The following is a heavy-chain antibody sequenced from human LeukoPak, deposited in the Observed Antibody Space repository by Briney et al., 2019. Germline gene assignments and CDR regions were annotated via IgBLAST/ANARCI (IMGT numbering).Heavy chain of an antibody. CDR2: IYNIETT. V-gene: IGHV4-59*13. J-gene: IGHJ5*02. CDR1: GGPMVNYH. CDR3: ARGLDGYRFDP. Sequence: SETLSLTCTVSGGPMVNYHWTWIRQSPGKEPEYIGYIYNIETTYNNPSLMGRVTVSVDMSSRQFSLKLKSVTAADTAVYYCARGLDGYRFDPWGQGIMVTVSS. D-gene: IGHD5-18*01.